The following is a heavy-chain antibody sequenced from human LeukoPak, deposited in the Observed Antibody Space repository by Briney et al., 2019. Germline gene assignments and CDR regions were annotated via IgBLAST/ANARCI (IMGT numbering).Heavy chain of an antibody. Sequence: GTSLRLSCEASGLTFRHFGMHWVRQAPGKGLEWVAVIWSDATNEYYADSVKGRFTISRDNFKRTVSLEMNSLRAEDTAVYYFAKGAQRGFDYSNSLEHWGQGSLVIVSS. CDR2: IWSDATNE. J-gene: IGHJ5*02. D-gene: IGHD4-11*01. CDR1: GLTFRHFG. CDR3: AKGAQRGFDYSNSLEH. V-gene: IGHV3-33*06.